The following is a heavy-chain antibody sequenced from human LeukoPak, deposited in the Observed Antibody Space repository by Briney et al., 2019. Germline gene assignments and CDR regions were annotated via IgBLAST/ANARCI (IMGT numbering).Heavy chain of an antibody. J-gene: IGHJ5*02. D-gene: IGHD3-10*01. CDR2: IYNSGST. Sequence: SETLSLTCTVSGGSISSYDWNWIRQPPGKGLEWIGYIYNSGSTNYNPSLKSRVTISVDTSKNQFSLKLSSVTAADTAVYYCARGGVRGIIITWGQGTLVTVSS. V-gene: IGHV4-59*12. CDR1: GGSISSYD. CDR3: ARGGVRGIIIT.